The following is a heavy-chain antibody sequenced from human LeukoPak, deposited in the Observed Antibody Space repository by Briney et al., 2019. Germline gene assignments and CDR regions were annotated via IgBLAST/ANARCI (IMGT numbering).Heavy chain of an antibody. CDR3: ARRRIAAAGTLMDP. Sequence: GGSLRLSCAASGFTVSSNHMGWVRQAPGKGLEWVAVISYDGSNKYYADSVKGRFTISRDNSKNTLYLQMNSLRAEDTAVYYCARRRIAAAGTLMDPWGQGTLVTVSS. V-gene: IGHV3-30-3*01. J-gene: IGHJ5*02. D-gene: IGHD6-13*01. CDR1: GFTVSSNH. CDR2: ISYDGSNK.